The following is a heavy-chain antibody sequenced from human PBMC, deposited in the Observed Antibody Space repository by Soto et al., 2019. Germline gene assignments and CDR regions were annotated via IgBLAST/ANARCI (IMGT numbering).Heavy chain of an antibody. CDR1: GYSFTSYW. V-gene: IGHV5-51*01. Sequence: GESLKISCKGSGYSFTSYWIGWVRQMPGKGLEWMGMIYPGDSDTRYSPSFQGQVTISADKSISTAYLQWSSLKASDTAMYYCASPTVTPHYGMDVWGQGTTVTVSS. CDR3: ASPTVTPHYGMDV. D-gene: IGHD4-17*01. J-gene: IGHJ6*02. CDR2: IYPGDSDT.